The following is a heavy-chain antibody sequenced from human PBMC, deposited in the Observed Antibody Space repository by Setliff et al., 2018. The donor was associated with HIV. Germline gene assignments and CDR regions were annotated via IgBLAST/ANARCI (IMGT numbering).Heavy chain of an antibody. D-gene: IGHD3-3*01. J-gene: IGHJ6*03. CDR1: GFTFSVSA. CDR3: TRHQYDFWSGYDYYYYMDV. V-gene: IGHV3-73*01. Sequence: PGGSLRLSCAASGFTFSVSAMHWVRQASGKGLEWVGRIRSKTNNYATTYAASVKGRFTIFRDDSKNTAYLQMNSLKIEDTAVYYCTRHQYDFWSGYDYYYYMDVWGEGTTVTVSS. CDR2: IRSKTNNYAT.